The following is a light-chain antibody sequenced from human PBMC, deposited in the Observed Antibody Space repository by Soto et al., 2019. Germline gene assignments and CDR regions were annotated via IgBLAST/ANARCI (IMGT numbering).Light chain of an antibody. Sequence: DIQMTQAPSTISASVGDRVTITCRASQSINAWLAWYQQKPGKAPKLLIYDVSTLDSGVPSRFSGSASGTEFTLTLSSLESDDFATYYCQQYHRYSTFGQGTRVDI. CDR2: DVS. CDR3: QQYHRYST. J-gene: IGKJ1*01. V-gene: IGKV1-5*01. CDR1: QSINAW.